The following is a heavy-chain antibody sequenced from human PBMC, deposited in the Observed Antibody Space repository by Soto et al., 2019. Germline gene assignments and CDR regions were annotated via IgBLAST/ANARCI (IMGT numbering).Heavy chain of an antibody. CDR2: ISSSSSTI. CDR1: GFTFSSNS. J-gene: IGHJ5*02. Sequence: EVQVVESGVGLVQPGGSLRLSCAASGFTFSSNSMNWVRQAPGKGLEWISYISSSSSTIYADSVKGRFTISRDNAQNSLYLQMNSLRDEDTAVYYCARVIWSGHLTSDLWGQGTLVTVSS. CDR3: ARVIWSGHLTSDL. D-gene: IGHD3-3*01. V-gene: IGHV3-48*02.